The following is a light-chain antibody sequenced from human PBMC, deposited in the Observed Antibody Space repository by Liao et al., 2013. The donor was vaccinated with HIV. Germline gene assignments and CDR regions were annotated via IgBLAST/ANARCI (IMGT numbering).Light chain of an antibody. Sequence: SYVLTQPPSVSVAPGRTATITCGGINIGTKRVHWYQHKPGQAPILVISYDTDRPSGIPERFSGSASKSGNKAILTVSGVEAGDEADYYCQVWDRVSDHAVFGGGTRLTVL. V-gene: IGLV3-21*04. CDR3: QVWDRVSDHAV. CDR1: NIGTKR. J-gene: IGLJ3*02. CDR2: YDT.